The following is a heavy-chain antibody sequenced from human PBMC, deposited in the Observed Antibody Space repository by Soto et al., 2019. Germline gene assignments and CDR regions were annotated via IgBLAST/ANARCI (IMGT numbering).Heavy chain of an antibody. CDR3: ARVSGYYFYLRY. CDR2: IYYSGST. V-gene: IGHV4-30-4*01. CDR1: GGSISSGDYY. D-gene: IGHD3-22*01. Sequence: SETPSLTCTVSGGSISSGDYYWSWIRQPPGKGLEWIGYIYYSGSTYYNPSLKSRVTISVDTSKNQFSLKLSSVTAADTAVYYCARVSGYYFYLRYWGQGTLVTVSS. J-gene: IGHJ4*02.